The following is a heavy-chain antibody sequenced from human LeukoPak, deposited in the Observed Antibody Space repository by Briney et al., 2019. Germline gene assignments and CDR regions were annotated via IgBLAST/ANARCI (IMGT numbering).Heavy chain of an antibody. CDR1: GGSISSSSYY. CDR3: ARRRTSGYSYGSFSRDYFDY. V-gene: IGHV4-39*01. D-gene: IGHD5-18*01. CDR2: IYYSGST. J-gene: IGHJ4*02. Sequence: SETLSLTCTGSGGSISSSSYYWAWIRQPPGKGLEWIGSIYYSGSTYYNPSLKSRLTISVDRSKNQFSLKLSSVTAADTAVYYCARRRTSGYSYGSFSRDYFDYWGQGTLVTVSS.